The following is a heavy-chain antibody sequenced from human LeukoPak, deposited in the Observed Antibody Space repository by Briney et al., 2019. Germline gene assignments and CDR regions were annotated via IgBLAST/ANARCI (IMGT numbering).Heavy chain of an antibody. D-gene: IGHD3-22*01. CDR1: GFTFSSYA. Sequence: PGGSLRLSCAASGFTFSSYAMHWVRQAPGKGLEWVGRIKSKTDGGTTDYAAPVKGRFTISRDDSKNTLYLQMNSLKTEDTAVYYCTTDMIVVASDYWGQGTLVTVSS. V-gene: IGHV3-15*01. CDR2: IKSKTDGGTT. J-gene: IGHJ4*02. CDR3: TTDMIVVASDY.